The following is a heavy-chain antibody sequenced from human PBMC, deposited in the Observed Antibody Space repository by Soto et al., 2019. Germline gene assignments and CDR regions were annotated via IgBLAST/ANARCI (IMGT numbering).Heavy chain of an antibody. J-gene: IGHJ4*02. CDR2: IYYSGST. CDR1: GGSISSGGYY. D-gene: IGHD7-27*01. CDR3: ARDRLRTGVFTY. Sequence: PSETLSLTCTVSGGSISSGGYYWSWIRQHPGKGLEWIGYIYYSGSTYYNPSLKSRVTISVDTSKNQFSLKLSSVTAADTAVYYCARDRLRTGVFTYWGQGTLVTVSS. V-gene: IGHV4-31*03.